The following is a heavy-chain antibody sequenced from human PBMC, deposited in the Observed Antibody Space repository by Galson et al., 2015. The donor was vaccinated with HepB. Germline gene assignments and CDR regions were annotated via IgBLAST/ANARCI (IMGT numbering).Heavy chain of an antibody. D-gene: IGHD3-10*01. Sequence: SLRLSCAASGFTFSSYWMSWVRQAPGKGLEWVANIKQDGSEKYYVDSVKGRFTISRDNAKNSPYLQMNSLRAEDTAVYYCARDYGSGSFTIDYWGQGTLVTVSS. CDR2: IKQDGSEK. J-gene: IGHJ4*02. V-gene: IGHV3-7*01. CDR1: GFTFSSYW. CDR3: ARDYGSGSFTIDY.